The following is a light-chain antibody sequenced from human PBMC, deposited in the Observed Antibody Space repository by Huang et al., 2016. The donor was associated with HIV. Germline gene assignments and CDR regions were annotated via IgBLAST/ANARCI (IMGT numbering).Light chain of an antibody. J-gene: IGKJ1*01. Sequence: DIVVTQSPGSLALSMGDRAAIYCTSSKSVFIMSNNKNYLSWYQLKPGQSPQLLIYWASTREFGVPDRFRGTGSGTDFTLTITSLQAEDVAVYYCHQYYSSPLTFGQGTKVEV. V-gene: IGKV4-1*01. CDR2: WAS. CDR3: HQYYSSPLT. CDR1: KSVFIMSNNKNY.